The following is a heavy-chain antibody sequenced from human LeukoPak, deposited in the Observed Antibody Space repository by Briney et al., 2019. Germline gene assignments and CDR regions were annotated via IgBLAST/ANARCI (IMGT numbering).Heavy chain of an antibody. CDR1: GFTFSSHW. Sequence: GGSLRLSCAASGFTFSSHWMHWVRQAPGKGLVWVSGISTDGSRPRYADSVNGRFTISRDSAKNTLYLQMNSLRAEDTAVYFCVRDGQGSTPLDYWGQGTLVTVSS. CDR3: VRDGQGSTPLDY. D-gene: IGHD2-15*01. V-gene: IGHV3-74*01. CDR2: ISTDGSRP. J-gene: IGHJ4*02.